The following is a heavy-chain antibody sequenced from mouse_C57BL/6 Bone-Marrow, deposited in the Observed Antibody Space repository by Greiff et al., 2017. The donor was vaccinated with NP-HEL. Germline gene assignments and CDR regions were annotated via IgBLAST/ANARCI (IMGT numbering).Heavy chain of an antibody. CDR1: GYTFTSYG. CDR2: IYPRSGNT. D-gene: IGHD1-1*01. Sequence: QVQLKQSGAELARPGASVKLSCKASGYTFTSYGISWVKQRTGQGLEWIGEIYPRSGNTYYNEKVKGKATLTADKASSTAYMKLRSLTSKDSAVYFCARRKGYYYGRFAYWGKGALVTVSA. CDR3: ARRKGYYYGRFAY. J-gene: IGHJ3*01. V-gene: IGHV1-81*01.